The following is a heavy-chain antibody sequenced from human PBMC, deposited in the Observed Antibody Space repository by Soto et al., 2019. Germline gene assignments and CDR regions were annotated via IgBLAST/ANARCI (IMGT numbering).Heavy chain of an antibody. J-gene: IGHJ6*02. Sequence: HPGGSLRLSCAASGFSFSSYGMHWVRQAPGKGLEWVAVIWYDGSTRYYEDSVKGRFTISRDNSRKTLFLQMDSLRAEDTAVYYCARASSGSWSYDYYGMDVWGQGTTVTVSS. CDR3: ARASSGSWSYDYYGMDV. CDR2: IWYDGSTR. CDR1: GFSFSSYG. D-gene: IGHD6-13*01. V-gene: IGHV3-33*03.